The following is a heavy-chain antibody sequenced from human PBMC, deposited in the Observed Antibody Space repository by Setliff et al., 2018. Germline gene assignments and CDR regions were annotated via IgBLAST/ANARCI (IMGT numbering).Heavy chain of an antibody. CDR3: AKLTGRTRFDDF. CDR2: ISDSGGGT. V-gene: IGHV3-23*01. D-gene: IGHD3-9*01. Sequence: PGGSLRLSCAASGFTFSSYVMSWVRQAPGKGLEWISDISDSGGGTYYADSVKGRFTISRDNSKNTLYLQMNSLRAEDTAVYYCAKLTGRTRFDDFWGQGSLVTVSS. CDR1: GFTFSSYV. J-gene: IGHJ4*02.